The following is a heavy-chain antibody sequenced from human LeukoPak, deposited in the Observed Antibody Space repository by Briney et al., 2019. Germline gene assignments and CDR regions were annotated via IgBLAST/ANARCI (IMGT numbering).Heavy chain of an antibody. V-gene: IGHV3-7*01. Sequence: PGGSLRLSCAASGFTFSTYWMSWVRQAPGKGLEWVATIKRDGSEKFYVDSVKGRFTISRDNAKNSLYLQMYSLRGEDTALYYCARLDCSGGSCYSVVDYWGQGTLVTVSS. CDR1: GFTFSTYW. CDR3: ARLDCSGGSCYSVVDY. CDR2: IKRDGSEK. J-gene: IGHJ4*02. D-gene: IGHD2-15*01.